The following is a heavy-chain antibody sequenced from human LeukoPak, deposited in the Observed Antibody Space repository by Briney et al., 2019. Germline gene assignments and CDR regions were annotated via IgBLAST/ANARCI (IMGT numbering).Heavy chain of an antibody. CDR3: SPVLRFLEWFES. D-gene: IGHD3-3*01. CDR1: GFTFSSYG. Sequence: GGSLRLSCAASGFTFSSYGMHWVRQAPGKGLEWVAFIRYDGSNKYYADSVKGRFTISRDNSKNTLYLQMHSLRAEDTAVYYCSPVLRFLEWFESWGQGTLVTVSS. CDR2: IRYDGSNK. J-gene: IGHJ5*01. V-gene: IGHV3-30*02.